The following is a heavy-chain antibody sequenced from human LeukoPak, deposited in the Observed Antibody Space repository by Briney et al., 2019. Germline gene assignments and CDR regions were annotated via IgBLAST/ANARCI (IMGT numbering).Heavy chain of an antibody. D-gene: IGHD1-14*01. CDR1: GFTFSTYV. CDR3: ARVTTSTKYYSGMDI. CDR2: ISYDGNSK. V-gene: IGHV3-30*03. J-gene: IGHJ6*02. Sequence: AGGSLRLSCAGSGFTFSTYVIHWVRQAPGKGLEWAALISYDGNSKYYADSVKGRFAISRDNSKNTVYLQMDSLRAEDTAVYYCARVTTSTKYYSGMDIWGRGTTVTVSS.